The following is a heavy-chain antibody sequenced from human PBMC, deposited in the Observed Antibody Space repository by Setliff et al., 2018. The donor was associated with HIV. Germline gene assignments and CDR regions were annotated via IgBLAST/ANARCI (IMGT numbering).Heavy chain of an antibody. Sequence: ASVKVSCKASGYTFTSYGISWVRQAPGQGLEWMGWISAYNGNTNYEQKLQGRVTMTTDTSTSTAYMELRSLRSDDTAVYYCARGYSAAGTLYYYGMDVWGQGTTVTVSS. V-gene: IGHV1-18*01. CDR1: GYTFTSYG. D-gene: IGHD6-13*01. CDR3: ARGYSAAGTLYYYGMDV. J-gene: IGHJ6*02. CDR2: ISAYNGNT.